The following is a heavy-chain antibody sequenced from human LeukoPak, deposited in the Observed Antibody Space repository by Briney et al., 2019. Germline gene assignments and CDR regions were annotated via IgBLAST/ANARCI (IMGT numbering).Heavy chain of an antibody. D-gene: IGHD3-22*01. CDR3: ARNADDSSSYPYFDY. CDR1: GGSISNDY. J-gene: IGHJ4*02. CDR2: IYHSGST. Sequence: SETLSLTCTVSGGSISNDYWSWIRQPQGKELEWIGYIYHSGSTNYNPSLKSRITISQDTSKNQFSLKLSSVTAADTAVYYCARNADDSSSYPYFDYWGQGTLVTVSS. V-gene: IGHV4-59*01.